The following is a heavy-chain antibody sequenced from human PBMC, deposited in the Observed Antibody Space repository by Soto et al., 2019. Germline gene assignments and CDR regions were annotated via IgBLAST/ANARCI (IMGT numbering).Heavy chain of an antibody. CDR3: TRDPNGDHIGAFDF. CDR1: TFTFSTYA. CDR2: ITGNGDTT. Sequence: EVQLLEPGGGLVQPGGSLRLSCAASTFTFSTYAMTWVRQAPGKGLEWVASITGNGDTTLYADSLKGRFTISRDNSKNTLYLQMNSLRVEDAAVYYCTRDPNGDHIGAFDFWGQGTEVTVSS. J-gene: IGHJ3*01. D-gene: IGHD4-17*01. V-gene: IGHV3-23*01.